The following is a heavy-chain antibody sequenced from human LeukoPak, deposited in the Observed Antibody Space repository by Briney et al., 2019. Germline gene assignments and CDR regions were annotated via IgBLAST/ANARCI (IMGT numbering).Heavy chain of an antibody. J-gene: IGHJ4*02. CDR2: INPNSGGT. Sequence: ASVKVSCKASGYTFTGYYMHWVRQAPGQGLEWMGWINPNSGGTNYAQKFQDRVTMTTDAPTRTIYMELRSLRFDDTAVYFCARDGGNYHFLTGYYSPIDYWGQGTHVIVSS. CDR3: ARDGGNYHFLTGYYSPIDY. CDR1: GYTFTGYY. V-gene: IGHV1-2*02. D-gene: IGHD3-9*01.